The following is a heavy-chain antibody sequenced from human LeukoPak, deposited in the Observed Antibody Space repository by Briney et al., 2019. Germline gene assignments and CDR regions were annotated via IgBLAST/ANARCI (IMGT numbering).Heavy chain of an antibody. V-gene: IGHV1-46*01. J-gene: IGHJ4*02. D-gene: IGHD3-22*01. CDR1: GYTFTIYY. Sequence: ASVKVSCTASGYTFTIYYMHWVRQAPGQGLEWMGIINPSGGSTSYAQKFQGRVTMTRDTSTSTVYMELSSLRSEDTAVYYCAREGADYYDSREFDYWGQGTLVTVSS. CDR2: INPSGGST. CDR3: AREGADYYDSREFDY.